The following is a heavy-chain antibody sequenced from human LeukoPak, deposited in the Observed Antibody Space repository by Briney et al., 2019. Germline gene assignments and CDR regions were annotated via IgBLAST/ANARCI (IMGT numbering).Heavy chain of an antibody. CDR2: IIPIFGTA. CDR3: AIAEVGGYSYGYYYYGMDV. CDR1: GGTFSSYA. Sequence: SVKVSCKASGGTFSSYAISWVRQAPGQGLEWMGGIIPIFGTANYAQKFQGRVTITADESTSTAYMELSSLRSEDTAVYYCAIAEVGGYSYGYYYYGMDVWGQGTTVTVSS. J-gene: IGHJ6*02. D-gene: IGHD5-18*01. V-gene: IGHV1-69*01.